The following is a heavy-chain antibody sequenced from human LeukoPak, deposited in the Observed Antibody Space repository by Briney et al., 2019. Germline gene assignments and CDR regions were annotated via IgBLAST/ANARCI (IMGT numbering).Heavy chain of an antibody. CDR2: IYYSGST. J-gene: IGHJ4*02. CDR1: GGSISSSSYY. D-gene: IGHD3-3*01. Sequence: SETLSLTCTVSGGSISSSSYYWGWIRQPPGKGLEWIGSIYYSGSTYYNPSLESRVAISVDTSKNQFSLKLSSVTAADTAVYYCASRQEDFWSGYRDYWGQGTLVTVSS. V-gene: IGHV4-39*01. CDR3: ASRQEDFWSGYRDY.